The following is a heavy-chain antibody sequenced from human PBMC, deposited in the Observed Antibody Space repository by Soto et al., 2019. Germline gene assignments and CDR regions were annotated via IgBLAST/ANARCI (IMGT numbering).Heavy chain of an antibody. V-gene: IGHV4-31*03. CDR3: AREARSSGYLVN. CDR2: IYYSGST. Sequence: SETLSLTCTVSGGSFSSGNYYWSWIRQHPGKGLEWIGYIYYSGSTYYNPSLKSRVTISLGTSKNQFSLNLSSVTAADTAVYYCAREARSSGYLVNWGQGTLVTVPS. J-gene: IGHJ4*02. CDR1: GGSFSSGNYY. D-gene: IGHD3-22*01.